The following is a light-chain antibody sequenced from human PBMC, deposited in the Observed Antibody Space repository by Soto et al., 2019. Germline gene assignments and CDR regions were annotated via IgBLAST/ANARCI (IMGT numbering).Light chain of an antibody. CDR3: QQSYSTLGRT. CDR2: AAS. Sequence: DIQMTQSPSSLSASIGDRVTIACRASQSIANYLNWYQQKPGKAPDLLIYAASTLQTGVPSRFSGSGSGTDFTLTISSLQVEDFATYYCQQSYSTLGRTFGQGTKVEIK. CDR1: QSIANY. V-gene: IGKV1-39*01. J-gene: IGKJ1*01.